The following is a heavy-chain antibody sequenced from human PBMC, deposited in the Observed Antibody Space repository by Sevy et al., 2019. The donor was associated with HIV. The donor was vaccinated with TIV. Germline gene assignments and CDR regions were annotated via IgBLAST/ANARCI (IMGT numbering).Heavy chain of an antibody. J-gene: IGHJ3*02. D-gene: IGHD3-22*01. Sequence: GGSLRLSCAASGFTFSSYWMSWVRQAPGKGLEWVANIKQDGSEKYYVDSVKGRFTISRDNAKNSLYLQMNSLRAEDTAVYYCAREQIDYYDSSGYYYVYAFDIWGQGTMVTVSS. CDR1: GFTFSSYW. CDR3: AREQIDYYDSSGYYYVYAFDI. V-gene: IGHV3-7*01. CDR2: IKQDGSEK.